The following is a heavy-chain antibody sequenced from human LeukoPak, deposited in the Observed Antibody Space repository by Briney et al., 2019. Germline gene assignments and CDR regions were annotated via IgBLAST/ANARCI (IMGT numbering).Heavy chain of an antibody. CDR1: GYTFTSYD. D-gene: IGHD4-11*01. V-gene: IGHV1-8*01. CDR3: ARSASLYSNYDY. Sequence: ASVKVSCKASGYTFTSYDIDWVRQATGQGLEWMGWMNPNSGNTGYAQKFQGRVTMTRNTSISTAYMELSSLRSEDTAVYYCARSASLYSNYDYWGQGTLVTVSS. J-gene: IGHJ4*02. CDR2: MNPNSGNT.